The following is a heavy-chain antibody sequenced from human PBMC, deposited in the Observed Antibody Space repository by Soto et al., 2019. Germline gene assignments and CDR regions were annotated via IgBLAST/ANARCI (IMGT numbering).Heavy chain of an antibody. CDR2: INPNSGGT. Sequence: GASVKVSCKASGYTFTGYYMHWVRQAPGQGLEWMGWINPNSGGTNYAQKFQGWVTMTRDTSKNQFSLKLSSVTAADTAVYWPVRHYYYGMDVWGQGTTVTVSS. D-gene: IGHD6-6*01. CDR1: GYTFTGYY. CDR3: VRHYYYGMDV. J-gene: IGHJ6*02. V-gene: IGHV1-2*04.